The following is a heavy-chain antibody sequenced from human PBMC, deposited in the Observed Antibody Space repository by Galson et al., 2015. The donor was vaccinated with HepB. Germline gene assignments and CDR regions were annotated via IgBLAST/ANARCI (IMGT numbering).Heavy chain of an antibody. CDR2: IKSKTDGGTT. J-gene: IGHJ3*02. Sequence: SLRLSCAASGFTFSNAWMSWVRQAPGKGLEWVGRIKSKTDGGTTDYAAPVKGRFTISRDDSKNTLYLQMNSLKTEDTAVYYCTTDSSGYYYGRFYDIWGQGTMVTVSS. CDR1: GFTFSNAW. D-gene: IGHD3-22*01. CDR3: TTDSSGYYYGRFYDI. V-gene: IGHV3-15*01.